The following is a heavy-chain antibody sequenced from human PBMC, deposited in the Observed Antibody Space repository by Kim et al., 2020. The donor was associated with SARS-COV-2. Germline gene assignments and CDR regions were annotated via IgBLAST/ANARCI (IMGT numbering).Heavy chain of an antibody. V-gene: IGHV4-34*01. Sequence: SETLSLTCAVYGGSFSGYYWSWIRQPPGKGLEWIGEINHSGSTNYNPSLKSRVTISVDTSKNQFSLKLSSVTAADTAMYYCARALGGLGYCSGGSCPRREFDYWGQGTLVTVSS. D-gene: IGHD2-15*01. CDR2: INHSGST. CDR1: GGSFSGYY. CDR3: ARALGGLGYCSGGSCPRREFDY. J-gene: IGHJ4*02.